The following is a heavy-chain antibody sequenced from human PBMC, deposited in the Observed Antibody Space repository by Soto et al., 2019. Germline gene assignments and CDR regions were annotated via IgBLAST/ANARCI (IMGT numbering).Heavy chain of an antibody. D-gene: IGHD3-16*01. CDR1: GGTFRTYA. J-gene: IGHJ6*02. CDR2: IIPIFGTR. Sequence: QVQLVQSGAEVKTPGSSVKVSCQVSGGTFRTYALSWVRQAPGQGLEWMGVIIPIFGTREYAPKFQGRVTITAAESTSTAYMELRSLRSEDTAIYFCARVRGGTRTYYALYAWGQGTTVIVSS. CDR3: ARVRGGTRTYYALYA. V-gene: IGHV1-69*01.